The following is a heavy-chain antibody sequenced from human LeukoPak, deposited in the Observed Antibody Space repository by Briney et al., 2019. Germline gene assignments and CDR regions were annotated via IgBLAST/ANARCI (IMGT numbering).Heavy chain of an antibody. Sequence: GGSLRLSCAASGFTFSSYWMSWVRQAPGKGLEWVANIRQDGSVQNYVDSVKGRFTISRDNPKNSVYLQMSSLRAEDTAVYYCLATTRSRGFDYSGQGTLVTVSS. J-gene: IGHJ4*02. V-gene: IGHV3-7*01. D-gene: IGHD1/OR15-1a*01. CDR3: LATTRSRGFDY. CDR1: GFTFSSYW. CDR2: IRQDGSVQ.